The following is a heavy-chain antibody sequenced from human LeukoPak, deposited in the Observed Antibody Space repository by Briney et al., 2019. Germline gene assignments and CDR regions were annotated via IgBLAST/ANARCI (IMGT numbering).Heavy chain of an antibody. CDR3: ATVRFGEFYYYGMDV. Sequence: ASVKVSCKVSGYTLTELSMHWVRQAPGKGLEWMGGFDPEDGETIYAQEFQGRVTMTEDTSTDTACMELSSLRSEDTAVYYCATVRFGEFYYYGMDVWGQGTTVTVSS. D-gene: IGHD3-10*01. CDR2: FDPEDGET. J-gene: IGHJ6*02. CDR1: GYTLTELS. V-gene: IGHV1-24*01.